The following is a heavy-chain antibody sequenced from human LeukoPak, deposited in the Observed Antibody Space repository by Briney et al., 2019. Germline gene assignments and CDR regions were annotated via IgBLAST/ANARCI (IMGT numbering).Heavy chain of an antibody. CDR3: AREGVATIPGY. V-gene: IGHV1-18*01. D-gene: IGHD5-12*01. J-gene: IGHJ4*02. CDR2: ISAYNGNT. CDR1: GYTFTSYG. Sequence: ASVKVSCKASGYTFTSYGISCVRQAPGQGLEWMGWISAYNGNTNYAQKFQGRVTMTRDTSTGTVYMELSSLRSEDTAVYYCAREGVATIPGYWGQGTLVTVSS.